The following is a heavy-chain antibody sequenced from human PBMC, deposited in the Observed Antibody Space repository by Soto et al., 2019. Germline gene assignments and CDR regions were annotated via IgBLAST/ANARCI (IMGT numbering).Heavy chain of an antibody. V-gene: IGHV3-30*03. CDR3: ARDLDSYCSGGSCYSEAI. J-gene: IGHJ4*02. CDR2: ISYDGSNK. D-gene: IGHD2-15*01. CDR1: GFTFSSYG. Sequence: GGSLRLSCAASGFTFSSYGMHWVRQAPGKGLEWVAVISYDGSNKYYADSVKGRFTISRDNSKNTLFLQMNSLRAEDTALYYCARDLDSYCSGGSCYSEAIWGQGTLVTVSS.